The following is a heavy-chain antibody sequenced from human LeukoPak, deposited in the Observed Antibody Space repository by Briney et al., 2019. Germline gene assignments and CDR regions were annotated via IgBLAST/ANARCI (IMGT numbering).Heavy chain of an antibody. J-gene: IGHJ5*02. CDR1: VDSISSSSDY. CDR3: ARYSSGTYKYFDT. Sequence: PSETLSLTCTVSVDSISSSSDYWVRIRRPPGKGLEWIATIHYSVSTYYHRYLKSQDTIYVDTSKSEFSLKQNSVTTADTALYYCARYSSGTYKYFDTWGQGTLVTVSS. CDR2: IHYSVST. D-gene: IGHD3-10*01. V-gene: IGHV4-39*01.